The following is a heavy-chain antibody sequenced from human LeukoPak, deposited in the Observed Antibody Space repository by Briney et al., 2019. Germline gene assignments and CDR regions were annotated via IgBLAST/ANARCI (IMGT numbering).Heavy chain of an antibody. V-gene: IGHV3-30*02. Sequence: QPGGSLRLSCAASGFTFSSYGMHWVRQAPGKGLEWVAVIWYDGSNKYYADSVKGRFTISRDNSKNTLYLQMNSLRAEDTAVYYCAKGHGVDFPWGQGTLVTVSS. CDR3: AKGHGVDFP. CDR1: GFTFSSYG. J-gene: IGHJ5*02. CDR2: IWYDGSNK. D-gene: IGHD3-3*01.